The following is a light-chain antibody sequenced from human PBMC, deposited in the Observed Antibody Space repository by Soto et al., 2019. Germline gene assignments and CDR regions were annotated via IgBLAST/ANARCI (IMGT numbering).Light chain of an antibody. CDR3: QQYGSSVKT. Sequence: IVLTQSPGTLSLSPGERATLSCGASQSVSSNYLAWYQQKPGLAPSLLIFGASNRAPDIPDRFSGSGSGTDFTLTISRLEPEDFAVYFCQQYGSSVKTFGQGTKVDIK. V-gene: IGKV3D-20*01. CDR2: GAS. CDR1: QSVSSNY. J-gene: IGKJ1*01.